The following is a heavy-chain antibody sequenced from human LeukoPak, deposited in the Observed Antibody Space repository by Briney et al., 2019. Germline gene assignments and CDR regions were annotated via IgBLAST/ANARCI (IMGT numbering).Heavy chain of an antibody. J-gene: IGHJ6*03. CDR1: GYTFTSYD. CDR3: ARAPAEYYYYYYYMDV. V-gene: IGHV1-8*01. D-gene: IGHD2/OR15-2a*01. Sequence: ASVKVSCKASGYTFTSYDINWVRQATGQGLEWMGWMNPNSGNTGYAQKFQGRVTMTRNTSISTAYMELSSLRSEDTAVYYCARAPAEYYYYYYYMDVWGKGTTVTISS. CDR2: MNPNSGNT.